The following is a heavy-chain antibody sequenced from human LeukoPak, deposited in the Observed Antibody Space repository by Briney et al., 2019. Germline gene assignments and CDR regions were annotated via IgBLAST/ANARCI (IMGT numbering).Heavy chain of an antibody. D-gene: IGHD3-3*01. V-gene: IGHV1-8*01. CDR2: MNPNSGNT. J-gene: IGHJ4*02. Sequence: ASVKVSCKASGYTFTSYDINWVRQATGQGLEWMGWMNPNSGNTGYAQKFQGRVTMTRNTSISTAYMELSSLRFEDTAVYYCAMPYYDFWSGYYYFDYWGQGTLVTVSS. CDR3: AMPYYDFWSGYYYFDY. CDR1: GYTFTSYD.